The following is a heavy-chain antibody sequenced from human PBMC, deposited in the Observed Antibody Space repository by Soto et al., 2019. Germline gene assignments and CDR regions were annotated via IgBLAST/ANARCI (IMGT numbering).Heavy chain of an antibody. CDR1: GYTFSSYW. D-gene: IGHD5-18*01. CDR2: IYPGDSDT. CDR3: ARRVTLRGYRHTIDY. J-gene: IGHJ4*02. Sequence: GESLKISCQGSGYTFSSYWIGWVHQVPGKGLEWMGIIYPGDSDTTYSPSFQGQVTISVDKSISTAYLQWSSLKASDTAIYYCARRVTLRGYRHTIDYWGQGTLVTVSS. V-gene: IGHV5-51*07.